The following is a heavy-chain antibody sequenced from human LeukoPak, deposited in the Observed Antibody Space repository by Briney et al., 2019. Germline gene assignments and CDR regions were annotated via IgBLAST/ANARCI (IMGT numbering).Heavy chain of an antibody. CDR2: IYTSGST. J-gene: IGHJ4*02. CDR1: GGSISSGSYY. D-gene: IGHD3-22*01. Sequence: PSETLSLTCTVPGGSISSGSYYWSWIRQPAGKGLEWIGRIYTSGSTYYNPSLKSRVTISVDTSKNQFSLKLTSVTAADTAVYYCARELSGFQLWSQGTLVTVSS. CDR3: ARELSGFQL. V-gene: IGHV4-61*02.